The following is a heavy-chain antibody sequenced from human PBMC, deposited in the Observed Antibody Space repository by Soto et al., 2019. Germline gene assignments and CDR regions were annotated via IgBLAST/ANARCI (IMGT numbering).Heavy chain of an antibody. CDR1: GGPFRGYY. J-gene: IGHJ4*02. D-gene: IGHD3-3*01. CDR3: ARGREIFGAVTPFEY. Sequence: PLETLSLTCAVYGGPFRGYYWRWIRQPPGKGLEWIGEINHTGSTKYNPSLKSRVTISLDTSKNQFSLSLRSVTAADTAVYYCARGREIFGAVTPFEYWGQGTQVTGSS. CDR2: INHTGST. V-gene: IGHV4-34*01.